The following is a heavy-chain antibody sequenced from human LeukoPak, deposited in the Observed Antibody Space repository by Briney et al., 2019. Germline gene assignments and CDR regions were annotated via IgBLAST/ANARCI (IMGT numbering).Heavy chain of an antibody. CDR2: INHSGST. D-gene: IGHD6-13*01. CDR3: ATTKVEEQLALGY. J-gene: IGHJ4*02. V-gene: IGHV4-34*01. Sequence: SETLSLTCAVYGGSFSGYYWSWIRQPPGKGLEWIGEINHSGSTNYNPSLKSRVTISVDTSKNQFSLKLSSVTAADTAVYYCATTKVEEQLALGYWGQGTLVTVSS. CDR1: GGSFSGYY.